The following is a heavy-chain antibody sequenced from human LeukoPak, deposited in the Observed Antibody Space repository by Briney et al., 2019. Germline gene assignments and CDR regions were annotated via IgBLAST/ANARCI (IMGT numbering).Heavy chain of an antibody. CDR2: ISYDGSNK. Sequence: GGSLRLSCAASGFTFSSYGMHWVRQAPGKGLEWVAVISYDGSNKYYADSVKGRFTISRDNSKNTLYLQMNSLRAEDTAVYYCANTEPADYYGSGSYYNRLLGYWGQGTLVTVSS. D-gene: IGHD3-10*01. CDR1: GFTFSSYG. J-gene: IGHJ4*02. V-gene: IGHV3-30*18. CDR3: ANTEPADYYGSGSYYNRLLGY.